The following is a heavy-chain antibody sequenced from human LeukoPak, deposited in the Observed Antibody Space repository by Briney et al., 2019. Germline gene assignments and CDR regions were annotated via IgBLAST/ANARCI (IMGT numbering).Heavy chain of an antibody. CDR2: IYPRDSAT. J-gene: IGHJ4*02. Sequence: GGSLKISVEAPGYTFTHQLIGWVRQVPRPGQDWVGIIYPRDSATIYSPSFLSHVTISAETSINPSYLEWRSLTASDTAMYSSARYSDVVGAIWGQGTQVTVSS. V-gene: IGHV5-51*01. D-gene: IGHD3-16*01. CDR3: ARYSDVVGAI. CDR1: GYTFTHQL.